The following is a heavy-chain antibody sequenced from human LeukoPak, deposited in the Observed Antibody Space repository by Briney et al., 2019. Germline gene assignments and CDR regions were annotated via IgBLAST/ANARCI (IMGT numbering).Heavy chain of an antibody. J-gene: IGHJ5*02. CDR2: IYNSGNT. V-gene: IGHV4-59*01. CDR1: GGSINSYY. Sequence: SETLSLTCTVSGGSINSYYWTWIGQPPGKGLDGMGNIYNSGNTNYNAPLKSPITISVDTSKNQFSLKRNSVTAADTAVYYCARESGSYLWRSWLNPWGQGTLVTVSS. CDR3: ARESGSYLWRSWLNP. D-gene: IGHD3-16*01.